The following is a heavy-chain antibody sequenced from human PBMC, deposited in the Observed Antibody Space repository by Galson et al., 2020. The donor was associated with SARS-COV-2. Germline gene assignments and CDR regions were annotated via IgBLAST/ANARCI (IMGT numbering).Heavy chain of an antibody. D-gene: IGHD4-17*01. CDR1: GFSISDNY. Sequence: GESLKISCAALGFSISDNYMSWVRQAPGKGLEWVSVIYNGGTSYYADSVKGRFSISRDNSENMVWLQMNSLRAEDTAIYYCARDHYGDDVPAFGDCNERALGFWGQGTLVTVSS. CDR2: IYNGGTS. V-gene: IGHV3-66*01. J-gene: IGHJ4*02. CDR3: ARDHYGDDVPAFGDCNERALGF.